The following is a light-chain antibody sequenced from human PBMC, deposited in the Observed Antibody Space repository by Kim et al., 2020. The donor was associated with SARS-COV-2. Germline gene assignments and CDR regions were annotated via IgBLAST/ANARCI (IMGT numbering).Light chain of an antibody. Sequence: ASVGDRVTITCRASQDSSSWVAWYQQKPGKAPKLLIYSASNLQSGVPSRFSGSGAGTEFTLTISSLQPEDFATYYCQQLSSFPPTFGQGTRLEI. CDR2: SAS. CDR1: QDSSSW. V-gene: IGKV1-12*01. J-gene: IGKJ5*01. CDR3: QQLSSFPPT.